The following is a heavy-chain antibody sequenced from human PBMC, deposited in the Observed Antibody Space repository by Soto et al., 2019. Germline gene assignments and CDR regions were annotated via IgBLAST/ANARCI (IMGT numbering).Heavy chain of an antibody. Sequence: QVQLVESGGGVVQPGRSLRLSCAASGFTFSSYGMHWVRQAPGKGLEWVAVIWYDGSNKYYADSVEGRFTLSRDNSKNPLYLQMSSLRAEDTAVYYCARGGRHEIGGRVYYYYSGMDVWGQGTTVTVSS. CDR2: IWYDGSNK. V-gene: IGHV3-33*01. D-gene: IGHD3-3*01. CDR1: GFTFSSYG. J-gene: IGHJ6*02. CDR3: ARGGRHEIGGRVYYYYSGMDV.